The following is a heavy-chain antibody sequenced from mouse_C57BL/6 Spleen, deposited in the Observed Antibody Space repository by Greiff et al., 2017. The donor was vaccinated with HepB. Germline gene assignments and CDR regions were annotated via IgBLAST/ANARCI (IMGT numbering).Heavy chain of an antibody. CDR1: GFTFSNYW. CDR2: IRLKSDNYAT. V-gene: IGHV6-3*01. Sequence: EVKVEESGGGLVQPGGSMKLSCVASGFTFSNYWMNWVRQSPEKGLEWVAQIRLKSDNYATHYAESVKGRFTISRDDSKSSVYLQMNNLRAEDTGIYYCSPWLPLAMDYWGQGTSVTVSS. CDR3: SPWLPLAMDY. D-gene: IGHD2-2*01. J-gene: IGHJ4*01.